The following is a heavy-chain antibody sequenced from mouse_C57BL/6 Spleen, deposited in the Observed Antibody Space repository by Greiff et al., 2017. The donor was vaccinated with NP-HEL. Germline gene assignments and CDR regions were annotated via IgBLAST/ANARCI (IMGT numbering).Heavy chain of an antibody. CDR1: GYTFTSYW. CDR3: ARSGRNYDYGWYFDV. D-gene: IGHD2-4*01. J-gene: IGHJ1*03. Sequence: QVQLQQSGTELVKPGASVKLSCKASGYTFTSYWMHWVKQRPGQGLEWIGNINPSNGGTNYNEKFKSKATLTVDKSSSTAYMQLSSLTSEDSAVYYCARSGRNYDYGWYFDVWGTGTTVTVSS. V-gene: IGHV1-53*01. CDR2: INPSNGGT.